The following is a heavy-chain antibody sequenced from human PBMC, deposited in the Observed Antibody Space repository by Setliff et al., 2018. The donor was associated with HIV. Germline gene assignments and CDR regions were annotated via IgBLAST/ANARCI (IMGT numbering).Heavy chain of an antibody. V-gene: IGHV4-39*01. D-gene: IGHD5-12*01. CDR1: GDSIFTSTYY. J-gene: IGHJ5*02. CDR2: IYYSGNT. Sequence: SETLSLTCSVSGDSIFTSTYYWGWVRQPPGKRLEWIRSIYYSGNTYYNPSLKSRVTISVDTSKNQFFLNLSSVTATDSAVYYCARLGRPYSGQGWFDPWGQGTLVTVSS. CDR3: ARLGRPYSGQGWFDP.